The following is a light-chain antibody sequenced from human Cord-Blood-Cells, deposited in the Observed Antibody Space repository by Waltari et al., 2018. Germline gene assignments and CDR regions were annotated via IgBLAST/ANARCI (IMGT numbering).Light chain of an antibody. CDR2: VVS. V-gene: IGLV2-11*01. CDR3: CSYAGSYTYVV. Sequence: QSALTQPRSVSGSPGQSVTISCTGTSSDVGGYNYVSWYQQHPGKAPKLMIYVVSKRPSGVPDLFSDSKSGTTASLPISGLQAEDEADYYCCSYAGSYTYVVFGGGTKLTVL. CDR1: SSDVGGYNY. J-gene: IGLJ2*01.